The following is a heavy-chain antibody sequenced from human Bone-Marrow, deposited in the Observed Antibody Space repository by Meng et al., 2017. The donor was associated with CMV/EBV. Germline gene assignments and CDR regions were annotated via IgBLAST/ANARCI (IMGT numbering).Heavy chain of an antibody. D-gene: IGHD3-3*01. V-gene: IGHV3-21*01. CDR2: ISSSSSYI. J-gene: IGHJ6*02. CDR1: GFTVSANY. Sequence: GGSLRLSCAASGFTVSANYMNWVRQAPGKGLEWVSSISSSSSYIYYADSVKGRFTISRDNAKNSLYLQMNSLRAEDTAVYYCARGGVWSGTLHMDVWGQGTTVTVSS. CDR3: ARGGVWSGTLHMDV.